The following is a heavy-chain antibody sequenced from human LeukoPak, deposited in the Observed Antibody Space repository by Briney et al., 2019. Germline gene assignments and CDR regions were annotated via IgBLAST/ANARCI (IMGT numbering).Heavy chain of an antibody. CDR2: INHSGST. J-gene: IGHJ4*02. V-gene: IGHV4-34*01. CDR1: GGSLSGYY. D-gene: IGHD4-17*01. CDR3: ARGTMTTVTYYFDY. Sequence: PSETLSLTCAVYGGSLSGYYWSWIRQPPGKGLEWIGEINHSGSTNYNPSLKSRVTISVDTSKNQLSLKLSSVTAADTAVYYCARGTMTTVTYYFDYWGQGTLVTVSS.